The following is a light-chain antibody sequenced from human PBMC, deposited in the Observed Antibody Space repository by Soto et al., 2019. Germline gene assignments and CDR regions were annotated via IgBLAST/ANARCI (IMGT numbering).Light chain of an antibody. Sequence: EIVLTQSPGTLSLSPGERATLSCRASQSVSSSYLAWYQQKPGQAPRLLIYGASSRATGILDRFSGSGSGTDFTLTISRLEPEDFAVSYCQQYGSSPWTFGQGTKVEIK. J-gene: IGKJ1*01. CDR1: QSVSSSY. CDR3: QQYGSSPWT. V-gene: IGKV3-20*01. CDR2: GAS.